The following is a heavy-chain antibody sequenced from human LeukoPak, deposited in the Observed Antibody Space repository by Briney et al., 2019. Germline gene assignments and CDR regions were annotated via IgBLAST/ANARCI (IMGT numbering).Heavy chain of an antibody. D-gene: IGHD4-23*01. CDR1: GFTFSSYA. J-gene: IGHJ6*03. Sequence: GGSLRLSCAASGFTFSSYAMSWVRQAPGKGLEWVSAISGSGGSTYYADSVKGRFTISRDNSKNTLYLQMNSLRAEDTAVYYCARDSVAGYYYYMDVWGKGTTVTISS. CDR3: ARDSVAGYYYYMDV. V-gene: IGHV3-23*01. CDR2: ISGSGGST.